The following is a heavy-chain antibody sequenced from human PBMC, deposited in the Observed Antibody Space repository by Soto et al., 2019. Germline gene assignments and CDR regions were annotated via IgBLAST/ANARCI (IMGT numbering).Heavy chain of an antibody. CDR2: ISSSSSTI. CDR1: GFTFSSYS. D-gene: IGHD3-10*01. V-gene: IGHV3-48*01. Sequence: GGSLRLSCAASGFTFSSYSMNWVRQAPGKGLEWVSYISSSSSTIYYADSVKGRFTISRDNAKNSLYLQMNSLRAEDTAVYYRAIIFEPPRAYYYYYGMDVWGQGTRVTVSS. J-gene: IGHJ6*02. CDR3: AIIFEPPRAYYYYYGMDV.